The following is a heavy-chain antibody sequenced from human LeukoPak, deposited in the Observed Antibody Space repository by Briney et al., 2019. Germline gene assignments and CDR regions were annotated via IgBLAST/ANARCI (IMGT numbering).Heavy chain of an antibody. CDR1: GFTFSSYT. V-gene: IGHV3-48*02. J-gene: IGHJ6*02. D-gene: IGHD1-26*01. CDR2: ISSGSSTI. Sequence: PGGSLRLSCAASGFTFSSYTMSWVRQAPGKGLEWVSSISSGSSTIYYADSVKGRFTLSRDNAKNSLSLPMNSPRDEDTAVYYCARALSSRIVGLIARMDVWGQPTTVTVPS. CDR3: ARALSSRIVGLIARMDV.